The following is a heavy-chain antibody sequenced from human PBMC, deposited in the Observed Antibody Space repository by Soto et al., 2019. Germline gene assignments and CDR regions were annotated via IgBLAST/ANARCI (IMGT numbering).Heavy chain of an antibody. J-gene: IGHJ5*02. CDR2: ISAYNGNT. V-gene: IGHV1-18*01. CDR3: TIGGFEYPLIQGRFDP. D-gene: IGHD2-2*01. Sequence: QGQRVQYGSEVKKPGTSVKVSCKASGYTFTSYGIRWVRQAPGQGLEGMGWISAYNGNTNYAQKLQGRVTMTTNTSTMTGYMAMRSQRSDDTAVYYFTIGGFEYPLIQGRFDPWGQGTLVTVSS. CDR1: GYTFTSYG.